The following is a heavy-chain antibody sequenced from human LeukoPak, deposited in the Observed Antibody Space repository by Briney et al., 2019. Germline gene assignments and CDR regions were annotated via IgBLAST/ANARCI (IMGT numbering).Heavy chain of an antibody. V-gene: IGHV3-30*04. CDR3: ARDRLNYYDSSGYYYRIRGYYYYGMDV. D-gene: IGHD3-22*01. CDR2: ISYDGSNK. CDR1: GFTFSSYA. J-gene: IGHJ6*02. Sequence: GGSLRLSCAASGFTFSSYAMHWVRQAPGKGLEWVAVISYDGSNKYYADSVKGRFTISRDNSKNTLYLQMNSLRAEDTAVYYCARDRLNYYDSSGYYYRIRGYYYYGMDVWGQGTTATVSS.